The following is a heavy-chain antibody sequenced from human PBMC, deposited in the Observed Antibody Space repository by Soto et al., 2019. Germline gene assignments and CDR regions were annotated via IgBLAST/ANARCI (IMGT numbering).Heavy chain of an antibody. CDR2: IYYSGST. D-gene: IGHD7-27*01. V-gene: IGHV4-31*03. CDR3: ARDSGRGSLGWAFDI. Sequence: SGSLSLSSTVSCVSVSSGGYDWSWIRQHPGKGLEWIGYIYYSGSTYYNPSLKSRVTISVDTAKNQCSLKLSSVTAADTAVYYCARDSGRGSLGWAFDIRGQRPIVTLSS. J-gene: IGHJ3*02. CDR1: CVSVSSGGYD.